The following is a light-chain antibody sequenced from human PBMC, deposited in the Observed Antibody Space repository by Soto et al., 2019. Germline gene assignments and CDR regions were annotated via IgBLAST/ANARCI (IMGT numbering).Light chain of an antibody. CDR3: QYGRSPLFT. Sequence: EIVLTQSPGTLSLSPGERATLSCRASQSVSSSNLAWYQQTPGQAPRLLIYGASSRATCIPDRFSGSGSGTDFTLTISRLEPEDFAVYYCQYGRSPLFTFGPGTTVDIK. CDR2: GAS. V-gene: IGKV3-20*01. J-gene: IGKJ3*01. CDR1: QSVSSSN.